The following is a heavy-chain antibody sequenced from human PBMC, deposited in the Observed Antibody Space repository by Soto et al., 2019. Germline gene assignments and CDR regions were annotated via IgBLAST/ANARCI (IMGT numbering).Heavy chain of an antibody. J-gene: IGHJ5*02. D-gene: IGHD3-3*01. V-gene: IGHV4-30-2*01. CDR1: GGSISSGGYS. CDR3: ARGTDSKNYWNNWFDP. Sequence: SETLSLTCAVSGGSISSGGYSWSWIRQPPGKGLEWIGYIYHSGSTYYNPSLKSRVTISLDTSKNQFSLKLSSVTAADTAVYYCARGTDSKNYWNNWFDPWGQGTLVAVS. CDR2: IYHSGST.